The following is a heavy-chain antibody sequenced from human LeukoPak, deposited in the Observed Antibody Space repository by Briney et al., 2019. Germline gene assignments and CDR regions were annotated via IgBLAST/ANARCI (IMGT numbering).Heavy chain of an antibody. V-gene: IGHV1-2*02. Sequence: ASVKVSCKASGYTFAAYYMYWVRQAPGQGLEWMGWINPHSDGPTYAQKFQGRITMTRDTSISTAYMELNRLTSDDTAVYYCARKKVEVVATYDYWGQGTLVTVSS. J-gene: IGHJ4*02. CDR2: INPHSDGP. CDR3: ARKKVEVVATYDY. D-gene: IGHD5-12*01. CDR1: GYTFAAYY.